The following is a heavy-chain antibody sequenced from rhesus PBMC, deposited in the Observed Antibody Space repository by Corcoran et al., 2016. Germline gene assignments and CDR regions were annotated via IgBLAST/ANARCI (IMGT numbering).Heavy chain of an antibody. CDR1: GASISRNH. Sequence: QVQLQESGPGLVKLSETLPLTCAVSGASISRNHWSWIRQAPGKGLGWIGRIYGSGWSTDYNPSLRSRVTISIDTSKNQFSLKLSSVTAADTAVYYCARGGGYGYWYFDLWGPGTPITISS. CDR3: ARGGGYGYWYFDL. D-gene: IGHD5-36*01. V-gene: IGHV4S2*01. J-gene: IGHJ2*01. CDR2: IYGSGWST.